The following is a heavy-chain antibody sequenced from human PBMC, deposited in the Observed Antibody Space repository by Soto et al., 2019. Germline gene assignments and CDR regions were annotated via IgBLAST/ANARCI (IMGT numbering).Heavy chain of an antibody. CDR1: GFTPSRHT. V-gene: IGHV3-21*01. CDR2: IGSRTSDI. J-gene: IGHJ3*02. D-gene: IGHD3-22*01. Sequence: GGSLRLSCAASGFTPSRHTMNWVRRAPGKGLEWVSFIGSRTSDIYYADSVKGRFTISRDNAKNSLYLDLTRLRAEDTAVYFCVRDYYDTSGYPNPFDMWGQGTMVTVSS. CDR3: VRDYYDTSGYPNPFDM.